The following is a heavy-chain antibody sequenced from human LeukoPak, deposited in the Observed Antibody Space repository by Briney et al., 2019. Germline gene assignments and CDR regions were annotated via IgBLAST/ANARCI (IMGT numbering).Heavy chain of an antibody. J-gene: IGHJ4*02. Sequence: PGGSLRLSCAASGFTFSSYAMSWVRQAPGKGLEWVSAISGSGGSTYYADSVKGRFTISRDNSKNTLYLQMNSLRAEDTAVYYCANSYYYGSGSYYNPPPYLDYWGQGTLVTVSS. CDR3: ANSYYYGSGSYYNPPPYLDY. D-gene: IGHD3-10*01. CDR2: ISGSGGST. V-gene: IGHV3-23*01. CDR1: GFTFSSYA.